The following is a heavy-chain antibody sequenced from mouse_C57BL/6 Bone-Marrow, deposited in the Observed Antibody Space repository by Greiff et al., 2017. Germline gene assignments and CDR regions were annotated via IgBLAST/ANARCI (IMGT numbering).Heavy chain of an antibody. Sequence: VQLQQPGAELVKPGASVKMSCKASGYTFTSYWITWVNQRSGQGLEWIGDIYPGSGSTNYNEKFKSKATLTVDTSSSTAYMQLSSLTSEDSAVYYCARGYNWWGASMDYWGQGTSVTVSS. V-gene: IGHV1-55*01. J-gene: IGHJ4*01. D-gene: IGHD1-3*01. CDR3: ARGYNWWGASMDY. CDR1: GYTFTSYW. CDR2: IYPGSGST.